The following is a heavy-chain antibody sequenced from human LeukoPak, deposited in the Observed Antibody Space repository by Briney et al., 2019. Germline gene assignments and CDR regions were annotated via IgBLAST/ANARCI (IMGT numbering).Heavy chain of an antibody. V-gene: IGHV3-23*01. CDR2: ISGSGART. J-gene: IGHJ6*02. D-gene: IGHD6-13*01. CDR3: AKDGPPGSSSWYRYIAKAIYYYGMDL. Sequence: GGSQRLFCAASGFTFSSDGMSWGRQAPGKGLEWVSAISGSGARTYYADSVKGRFTISRDNSKNTLYLQMNSLRAEDTAVYYCAKDGPPGSSSWYRYIAKAIYYYGMDLWGQGTTVTVSS. CDR1: GFTFSSDG.